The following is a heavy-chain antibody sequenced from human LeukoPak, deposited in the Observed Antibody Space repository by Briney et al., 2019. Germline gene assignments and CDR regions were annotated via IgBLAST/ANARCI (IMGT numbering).Heavy chain of an antibody. Sequence: ASVKVSCKASGYTSTGYYMHWVRQAPGQGLEWMGWINPNSGGTNYAQKFQGRVTMTRDTSISTAYMELSRLRSDDTAVYYCARAVSGYDYLLYYYYMDVWGKGTTVTVSS. CDR1: GYTSTGYY. CDR3: ARAVSGYDYLLYYYYMDV. V-gene: IGHV1-2*02. J-gene: IGHJ6*03. CDR2: INPNSGGT. D-gene: IGHD5-12*01.